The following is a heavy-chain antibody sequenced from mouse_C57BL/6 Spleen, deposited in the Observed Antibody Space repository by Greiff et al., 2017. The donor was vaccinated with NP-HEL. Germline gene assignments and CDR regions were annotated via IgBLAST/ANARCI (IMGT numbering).Heavy chain of an antibody. V-gene: IGHV5-6*01. CDR1: GFTFSSYG. D-gene: IGHD1-1*01. J-gene: IGHJ2*01. Sequence: EVKLMESGGDLVKPGGSLKLSCAASGFTFSSYGMSWVRQTPDKRLEWVATISSGGSYTYYPDSVKGRFTISRDNAKNTLYLQMSSLKSEDTAMYYCARHEDYGSSYYCDYWGQGTTLTVSS. CDR2: ISSGGSYT. CDR3: ARHEDYGSSYYCDY.